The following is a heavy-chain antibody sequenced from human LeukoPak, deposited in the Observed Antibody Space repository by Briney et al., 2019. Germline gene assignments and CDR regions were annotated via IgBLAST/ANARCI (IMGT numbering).Heavy chain of an antibody. CDR2: IYHSGGT. D-gene: IGHD3-10*01. Sequence: SETLSLACTVSGGSINDASWNWIRKPPGQGLEWIGYIYHSGGTNYNPSLKSRVTISLDTSKNQFSLKLSSVTAADRAVYYCARVGTYYRSLDSWGQGTLVTVSS. J-gene: IGHJ4*02. CDR1: GGSINDAS. V-gene: IGHV4-59*01. CDR3: ARVGTYYRSLDS.